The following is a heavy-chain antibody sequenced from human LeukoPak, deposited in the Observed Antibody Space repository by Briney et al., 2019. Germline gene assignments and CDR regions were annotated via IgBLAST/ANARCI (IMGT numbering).Heavy chain of an antibody. Sequence: GGSLRLSCAASGFTFSSYSMNWVRQAPGKGLEWVSSISSSSSYIYYADSVKGRFTISRDNAKNSLYLQMNSLRAGDTAVYYCARGAPSSWFDPWGQGTLVTVSS. CDR3: ARGAPSSWFDP. CDR2: ISSSSSYI. J-gene: IGHJ5*02. V-gene: IGHV3-21*01. CDR1: GFTFSSYS.